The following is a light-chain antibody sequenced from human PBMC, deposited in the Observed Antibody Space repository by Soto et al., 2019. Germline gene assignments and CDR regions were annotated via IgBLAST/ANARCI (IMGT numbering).Light chain of an antibody. V-gene: IGLV2-14*01. CDR2: EVS. CDR1: SSDIGVYNY. Sequence: QSALTQPASVSGSPGQSITISCTGTSSDIGVYNYVSWYQQHPGKAPKLIIYEVSDRPSGISNRFSGSKSGNTASLTISGLQADDEADYYCSSYTSSATRVFVGGTKVTVL. J-gene: IGLJ3*02. CDR3: SSYTSSATRV.